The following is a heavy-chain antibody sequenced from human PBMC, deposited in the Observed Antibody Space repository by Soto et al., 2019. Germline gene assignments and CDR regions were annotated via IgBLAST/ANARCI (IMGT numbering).Heavy chain of an antibody. Sequence: QVQLQESGPGLVKPSETLSLTCTVAGGSVSSGNYYWSWIRQPPGKGLEWIGYFYYSGITNYNPSLKNRVTISVATSKNQFSLNLSSVTTADTAVYYCAVPPPWEPRPFQHWGQGTLVTVSS. CDR1: GGSVSSGNYY. CDR2: FYYSGIT. CDR3: AVPPPWEPRPFQH. V-gene: IGHV4-61*01. J-gene: IGHJ1*01. D-gene: IGHD1-26*01.